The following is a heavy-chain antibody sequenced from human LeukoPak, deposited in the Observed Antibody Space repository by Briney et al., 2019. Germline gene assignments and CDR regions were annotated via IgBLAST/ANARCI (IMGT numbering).Heavy chain of an antibody. Sequence: ASVKVSCKASGYTFTSYYMHWVRQAPGQGLEWMGWINPYNGNTNYAQKLQGRVTMTTDTSTSTAYMDLRSLRSDDTAVFYCARDRSDSYDYVLLDNWGQGTLVTVSS. J-gene: IGHJ4*02. CDR2: INPYNGNT. CDR3: ARDRSDSYDYVLLDN. V-gene: IGHV1-18*04. CDR1: GYTFTSYY. D-gene: IGHD3-16*01.